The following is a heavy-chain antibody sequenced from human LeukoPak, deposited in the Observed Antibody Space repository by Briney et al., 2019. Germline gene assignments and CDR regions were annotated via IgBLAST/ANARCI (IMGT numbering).Heavy chain of an antibody. D-gene: IGHD2/OR15-2a*01. CDR1: GGSAGGGEYSISSGGYY. CDR3: ARIHFQFYYMDV. J-gene: IGHJ6*03. Sequence: PSQTLSLTCSVSGGSAGGGEYSISSGGYYWSWVRQPPGKGLEWIGHIHQRGSTYYNPSLKSRVTISVDRPKNQVSLKLIAMTAADTAVYYCARIHFQFYYMDVWGKGTTVTVSS. V-gene: IGHV4-30-2*01. CDR2: IHQRGST.